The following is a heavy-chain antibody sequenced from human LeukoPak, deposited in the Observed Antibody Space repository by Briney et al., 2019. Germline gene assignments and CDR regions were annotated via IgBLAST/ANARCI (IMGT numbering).Heavy chain of an antibody. CDR2: INHSGST. Sequence: SETLSLTCAVYGGSFSGYYWSWIRQPPGKGLEWIGEINHSGSTSYNPSLKSRVTISVDTSKNQFSLKLSSVTAADTAVYYCARAWVGYSRSPASYNWFDPWGQGTLVTVSS. V-gene: IGHV4-34*01. CDR3: ARAWVGYSRSPASYNWFDP. D-gene: IGHD6-6*01. CDR1: GGSFSGYY. J-gene: IGHJ5*02.